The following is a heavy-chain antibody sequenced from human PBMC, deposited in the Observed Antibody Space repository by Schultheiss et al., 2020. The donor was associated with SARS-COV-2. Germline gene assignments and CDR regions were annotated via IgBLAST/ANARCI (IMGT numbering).Heavy chain of an antibody. CDR3: AKESLIAAAGPTDY. J-gene: IGHJ4*02. Sequence: GGSLRLSCAASGFTVSSNYMSWVRQAPGKGLEWVSAISGSGGSTYYADSVKGRFTISRDNSKNTLYLQMNSLRAEDTAVYYCAKESLIAAAGPTDYWGQGTLVTVSS. D-gene: IGHD6-13*01. CDR1: GFTVSSNY. V-gene: IGHV3-23*01. CDR2: ISGSGGST.